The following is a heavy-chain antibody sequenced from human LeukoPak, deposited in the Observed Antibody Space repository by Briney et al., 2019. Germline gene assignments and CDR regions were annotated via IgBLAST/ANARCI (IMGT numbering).Heavy chain of an antibody. D-gene: IGHD3-22*01. CDR3: ARFSKYFDTSGYYLDY. CDR2: IYYTGST. V-gene: IGHV4-59*01. Sequence: PSETLSLTCTVSGDSISSYYWSWVRQPPGKGLGWIGHIYYTGSTTYNPSLKSRVTISVETSKNQFSLKLSSVTAADTAVYYCARFSKYFDTSGYYLDYWGQGTLVTVSS. J-gene: IGHJ4*02. CDR1: GDSISSYY.